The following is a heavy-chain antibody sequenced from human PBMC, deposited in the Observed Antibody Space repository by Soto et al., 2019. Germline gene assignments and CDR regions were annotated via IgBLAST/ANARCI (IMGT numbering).Heavy chain of an antibody. D-gene: IGHD1-26*01. CDR3: ARSRYSGSYRNFDY. V-gene: IGHV1-46*01. CDR2: INPSGGST. CDR1: GYTFTSYY. Sequence: QVQLVQSGAEVKKPGASVKVSCKASGYTFTSYYMHWVRQAPGQGLEWMGIINPSGGSTSYAQKFQGRVTXXRXTXXSTVYMELSSLRSEDTAVYYCARSRYSGSYRNFDYWGQGTLVTVSS. J-gene: IGHJ4*02.